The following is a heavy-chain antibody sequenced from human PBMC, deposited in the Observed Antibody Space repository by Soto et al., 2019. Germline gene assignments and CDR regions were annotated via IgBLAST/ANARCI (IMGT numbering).Heavy chain of an antibody. Sequence: PGGSLRLSCAASGFTFSSYCMHWVRQGPGKGLEWVAVIWYDGSNKYYADSVKGRFTISRDNSKNTLYLQMNSLRAEDTAVYYCARAPASLGAFDIWGQGTMVTVS. CDR1: GFTFSSYC. CDR3: ARAPASLGAFDI. D-gene: IGHD2-2*01. J-gene: IGHJ3*02. V-gene: IGHV3-33*01. CDR2: IWYDGSNK.